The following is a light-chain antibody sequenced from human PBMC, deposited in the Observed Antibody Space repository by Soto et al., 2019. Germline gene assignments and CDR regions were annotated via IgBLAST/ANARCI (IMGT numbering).Light chain of an antibody. CDR3: QQLNSYPSFT. J-gene: IGKJ3*01. V-gene: IGKV1-9*01. Sequence: DIQLTQSPSFLSASVGDRVTITCRASQGISRYLAWYQQKPGKAPKLLIYAASTLQSGVPSRFSGSGSGTEFPLTISSLQPEDFATYYCQQLNSYPSFTFGPGTKVDIK. CDR2: AAS. CDR1: QGISRY.